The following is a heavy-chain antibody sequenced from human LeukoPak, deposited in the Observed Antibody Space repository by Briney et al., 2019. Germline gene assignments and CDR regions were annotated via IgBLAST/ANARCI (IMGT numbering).Heavy chain of an antibody. V-gene: IGHV3-23*01. D-gene: IGHD2-2*01. CDR2: ICGSGGST. Sequence: PGGSLRLSCAASGFTFSSYTMNWVRQAPGKGLEWVSAICGSGGSTYYAVSVNGRFTISRDNSKNTLYLQMNSLRAEDTAVYYCAKDIVVVPAAMPGPPGGFDPWGEGTLFTVSS. J-gene: IGHJ5*02. CDR3: AKDIVVVPAAMPGPPGGFDP. CDR1: GFTFSSYT.